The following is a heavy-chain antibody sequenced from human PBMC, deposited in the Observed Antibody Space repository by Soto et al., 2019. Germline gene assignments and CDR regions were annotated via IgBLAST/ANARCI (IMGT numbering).Heavy chain of an antibody. CDR2: INAGNGNT. V-gene: IGHV1-3*01. CDR3: ARGQEYYDFWSGPHGYFDY. J-gene: IGHJ4*02. D-gene: IGHD3-3*01. Sequence: QVQLVQSGAEVKKPGASVKVSCKASGYTFTSYAMHWVRQAPGQRLEWMGWINAGNGNTKYSQKFQGRVTITRHTSAGTAYMELSSLRSEDTAVYYGARGQEYYDFWSGPHGYFDYWGQGTLVTVSS. CDR1: GYTFTSYA.